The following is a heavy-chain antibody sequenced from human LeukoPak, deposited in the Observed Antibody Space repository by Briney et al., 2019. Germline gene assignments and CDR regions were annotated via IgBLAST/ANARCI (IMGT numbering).Heavy chain of an antibody. CDR3: PKGPGGPYRGYVPYYYYRDV. V-gene: IGHV3-23*05. CDR2: SSGRST. J-gene: IGHJ6*03. D-gene: IGHD5-12*01. Sequence: SSGRSTYYADSVKGRFTISRDNSKNTLYLQMNSLRAEDTAEYYCPKGPGGPYRGYVPYYYYRDVWGKGTTGTVSS.